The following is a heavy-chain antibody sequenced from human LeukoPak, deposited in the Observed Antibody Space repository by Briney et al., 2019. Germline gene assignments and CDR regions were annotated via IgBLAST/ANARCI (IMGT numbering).Heavy chain of an antibody. CDR3: ARMGIAYCGGDCYLFDY. CDR2: IYYSGST. J-gene: IGHJ4*02. D-gene: IGHD2-21*02. Sequence: GSLRLSCAASGFTFSGYAMSWVRQPPGKGLEWIGSIYYSGSTYYNPSLKSRVTISVDTSKNQFSLKLSSVTAADTAVYYCARMGIAYCGGDCYLFDYWGQGTLVTVSS. CDR1: GFTFSGYA. V-gene: IGHV4-38-2*01.